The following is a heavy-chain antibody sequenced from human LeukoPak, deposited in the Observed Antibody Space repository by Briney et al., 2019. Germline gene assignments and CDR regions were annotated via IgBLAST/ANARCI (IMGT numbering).Heavy chain of an antibody. Sequence: SETLSLTCTVSGGSISSSSYYWGWIRQPPGKGLEWIGSIYYSGSTYYNPSLKSRVTISVDTSRNQFSLKLSSVTAADTAVYYCAREAGGRVTYYYDSSTRDYFDYWGQGTLVTVSS. CDR2: IYYSGST. CDR3: AREAGGRVTYYYDSSTRDYFDY. CDR1: GGSISSSSYY. V-gene: IGHV4-39*07. D-gene: IGHD3-22*01. J-gene: IGHJ4*02.